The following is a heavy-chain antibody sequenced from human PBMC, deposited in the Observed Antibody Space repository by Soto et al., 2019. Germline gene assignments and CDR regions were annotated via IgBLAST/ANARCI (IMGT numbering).Heavy chain of an antibody. CDR1: GFSLSTSGVG. J-gene: IGHJ5*02. Sequence: QITLKESGPTLVKSTQTLTLTCTFSGFSLSTSGVGLGWIRQPPGKALEWLADIYWDDDRRYSPFLKSRLTLTKHTSKSQVVLTMTNMDPVDTATYFCAHAREYCSSTTCSYWFDPWGQGTLVTVSS. D-gene: IGHD2-2*01. V-gene: IGHV2-5*02. CDR2: IYWDDDR. CDR3: AHAREYCSSTTCSYWFDP.